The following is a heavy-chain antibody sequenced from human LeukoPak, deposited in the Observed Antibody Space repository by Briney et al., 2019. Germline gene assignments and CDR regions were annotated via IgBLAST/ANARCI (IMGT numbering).Heavy chain of an antibody. V-gene: IGHV3-23*01. CDR1: GFTFSTYA. D-gene: IGHD6-19*01. Sequence: GGSLRLSCAASGFTFSTYAMTWVRQAPGKGLEWVSLISGTGGSTYYADSVKGRFTISRDNSKNTLYLQMNSLRAEDTAVYYCALISPGIAVAVDYWGQGTLVTVSS. CDR2: ISGTGGST. J-gene: IGHJ4*02. CDR3: ALISPGIAVAVDY.